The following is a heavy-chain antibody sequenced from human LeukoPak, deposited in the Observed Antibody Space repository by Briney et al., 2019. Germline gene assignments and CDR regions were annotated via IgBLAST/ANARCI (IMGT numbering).Heavy chain of an antibody. V-gene: IGHV1-2*02. CDR2: INPNSGGT. Sequence: ASVTVSSKASVYTFTFYYMHWVRQAPGQGLEWMAWINPNSGGTNYAQKFQSRVTMTRDTSISTAYMELSRLRSDDTAVYYCAREVVVVVPAARYNWFDPWGQGTLVTVSS. CDR3: AREVVVVVPAARYNWFDP. J-gene: IGHJ5*02. CDR1: VYTFTFYY. D-gene: IGHD2-2*01.